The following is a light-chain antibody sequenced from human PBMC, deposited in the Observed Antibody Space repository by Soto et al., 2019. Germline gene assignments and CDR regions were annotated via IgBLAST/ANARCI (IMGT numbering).Light chain of an antibody. J-gene: IGKJ3*01. V-gene: IGKV3-20*01. CDR2: GAS. Sequence: EIVLTQSPGTLSMSPGERATLSCRASQSIYLNALAWYQQKPGQTPRLLIYGASTRATDIPDRFSGSGSRTDFALTISRLEPEDFAMYYCQQYGRSPFTFGPGTRVDLK. CDR1: QSIYLNA. CDR3: QQYGRSPFT.